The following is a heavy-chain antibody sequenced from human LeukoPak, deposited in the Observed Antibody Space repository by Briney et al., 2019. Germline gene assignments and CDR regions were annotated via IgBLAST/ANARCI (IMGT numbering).Heavy chain of an antibody. CDR2: ISGSGGST. D-gene: IGHD3-10*01. J-gene: IGHJ4*02. V-gene: IGHV3-23*01. Sequence: GGSLRLSCAASGFTFSSYGMSWVRQAPGKGLEWVSAISGSGGSTYYADSVKGRFTISRDNSKNTLYLQMNSLRAEDTAVYYCAKDGPDYYGSGNFDYWGQGTLVTVSS. CDR3: AKDGPDYYGSGNFDY. CDR1: GFTFSSYG.